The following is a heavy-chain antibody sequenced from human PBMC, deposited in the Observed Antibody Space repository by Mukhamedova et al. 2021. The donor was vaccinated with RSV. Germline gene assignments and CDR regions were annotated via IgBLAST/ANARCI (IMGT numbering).Heavy chain of an antibody. J-gene: IGHJ4*02. V-gene: IGHV3-15*01. Sequence: DYAAPVKGRFTISRDDSKNTLYLQMNSLKTEDTAVYYCTTEMEAWGLYVWGSYRSNWGQGTLVTVSS. CDR3: TTEMEAWGLYVWGSYRSN. D-gene: IGHD3-16*02.